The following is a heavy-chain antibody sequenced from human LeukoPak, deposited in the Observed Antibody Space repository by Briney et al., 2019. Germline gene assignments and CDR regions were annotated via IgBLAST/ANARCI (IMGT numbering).Heavy chain of an antibody. CDR1: GYTFTSYD. Sequence: EASVKVSCEASGYTFTSYDINWVRQATGQGLEWMGWMNPNSGNTGYAQKFQGRVTMTRNTSISTAYMELSSLRSEDTAVYYCARTLHGIAAARIKPYYFDYWGQGTLVTVSS. J-gene: IGHJ4*02. D-gene: IGHD6-13*01. CDR2: MNPNSGNT. CDR3: ARTLHGIAAARIKPYYFDY. V-gene: IGHV1-8*01.